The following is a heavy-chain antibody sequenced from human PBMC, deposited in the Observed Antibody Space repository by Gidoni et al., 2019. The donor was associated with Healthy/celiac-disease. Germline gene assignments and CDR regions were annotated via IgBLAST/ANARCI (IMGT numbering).Heavy chain of an antibody. D-gene: IGHD1-26*01. V-gene: IGHV3-23*01. CDR3: AKDPWEFTGDDAFDI. CDR1: GFTFSRYA. Sequence: EVQLLESGGGLVQPGGSLRLSCAASGFTFSRYAMRWVRQAPGKGLGWVSAISGSGGSTYYADSVKGRFTISRDNSKNTLYLQMNSLRAEDTAVYYCAKDPWEFTGDDAFDIWGQGTMVTVSS. CDR2: ISGSGGST. J-gene: IGHJ3*02.